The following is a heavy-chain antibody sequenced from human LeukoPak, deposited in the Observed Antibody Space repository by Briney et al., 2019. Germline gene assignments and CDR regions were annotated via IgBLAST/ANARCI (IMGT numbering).Heavy chain of an antibody. J-gene: IGHJ4*02. V-gene: IGHV3-66*01. Sequence: GGSLRLSCAASGFTVSSNYMSWVRQAPGKGLEWVSVIYSGGSTYYAGSVKGRFTISRDNSKNTLYLQMNSLRAEDTAVYYCAKGDYSSGLDYWGQGTLVTVSS. D-gene: IGHD6-19*01. CDR1: GFTVSSNY. CDR2: IYSGGST. CDR3: AKGDYSSGLDY.